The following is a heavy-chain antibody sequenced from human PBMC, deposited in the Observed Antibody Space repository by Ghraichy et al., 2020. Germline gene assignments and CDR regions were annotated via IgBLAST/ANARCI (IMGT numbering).Heavy chain of an antibody. Sequence: SVKVSCKASGGTFSSYTISWVRQAPGQGLEWMGRIIPILGIANYAQKFQGRVTITADKSTSTAYMELSSLRSEDTAVYYCARDYRSDAFDIWGQGTMVTVSS. J-gene: IGHJ3*02. V-gene: IGHV1-69*04. CDR2: IIPILGIA. D-gene: IGHD1-26*01. CDR1: GGTFSSYT. CDR3: ARDYRSDAFDI.